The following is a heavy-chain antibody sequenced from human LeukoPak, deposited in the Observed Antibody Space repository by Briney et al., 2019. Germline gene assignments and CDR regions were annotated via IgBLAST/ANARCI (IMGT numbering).Heavy chain of an antibody. Sequence: GGSLRLSCAASGFTFSSYSMNWVRQAPGEGLEWVSSISSSSSYIYYAASVKGRFTISRDNAKNSLYLQMNSLRAEDTAVYYCASPTVTTSLDYWGQGTLVTVSS. CDR2: ISSSSSYI. CDR1: GFTFSSYS. CDR3: ASPTVTTSLDY. J-gene: IGHJ4*02. D-gene: IGHD4-17*01. V-gene: IGHV3-21*01.